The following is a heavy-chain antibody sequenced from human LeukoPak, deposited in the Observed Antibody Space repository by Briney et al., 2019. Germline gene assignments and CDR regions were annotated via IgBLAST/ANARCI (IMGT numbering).Heavy chain of an antibody. CDR2: ISASGVST. CDR1: GFTFSDYN. J-gene: IGHJ4*02. Sequence: GGSLRLSCAASGFTFSDYNMNWVRQAPGKGLEWVSVISASGVSTYYGDSVKGRFTISRDNSKNTLHLQMNSLRAEDTAVYYCARDHLGDSYSDFWGQGTLVTVSS. D-gene: IGHD3-10*01. CDR3: ARDHLGDSYSDF. V-gene: IGHV3-23*01.